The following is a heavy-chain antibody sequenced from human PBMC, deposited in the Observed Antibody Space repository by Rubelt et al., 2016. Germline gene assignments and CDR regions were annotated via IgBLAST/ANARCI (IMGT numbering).Heavy chain of an antibody. CDR2: IYYTGST. Sequence: VQLVESGGGLVQPGGSLRLSCAASGFTFSSYAMSWVRQAPGKGLEWIGSIYYTGSTYYNPSLKSRVTISVDKSKNQFSLKLGAVTAADTAVYYCARGAGSGSYYNTYWGQGTLVTVSS. V-gene: IGHV4-38-2*01. J-gene: IGHJ4*02. CDR3: ARGAGSGSYYNTY. D-gene: IGHD3-10*01. CDR1: GFTFSSYA.